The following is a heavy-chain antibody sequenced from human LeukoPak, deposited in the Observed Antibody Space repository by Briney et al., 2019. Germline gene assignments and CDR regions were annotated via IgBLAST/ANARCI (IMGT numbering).Heavy chain of an antibody. Sequence: PGGSLRLSCAASGFTFSSYNMNWVRQAPGKGLEWVSSISSTSSYIYYADSVKGRFTISRDNVKNSLYLQMNSLRAEDTAVYYCARDKAYGFDVWSQGTTVAVSS. V-gene: IGHV3-21*01. CDR2: ISSTSSYI. J-gene: IGHJ6*02. CDR3: ARDKAYGFDV. CDR1: GFTFSSYN.